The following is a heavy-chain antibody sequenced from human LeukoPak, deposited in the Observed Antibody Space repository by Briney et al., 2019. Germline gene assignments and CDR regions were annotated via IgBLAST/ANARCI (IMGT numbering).Heavy chain of an antibody. D-gene: IGHD2-8*01. V-gene: IGHV3-15*01. CDR2: MKSQTAGGTT. CDR3: TTDTSPYCANGKCYTGGNFDY. Sequence: PGGSLSLSCAPSGLTLNNAWMRWVRQARGEGREWVGCMKSQTAGGTTDYAAPVNGRFTISRDDSQNALYLQMNSLQTEDTAVYYCTTDTSPYCANGKCYTGGNFDYWGQGTLVTVSS. CDR1: GLTLNNAW. J-gene: IGHJ4*02.